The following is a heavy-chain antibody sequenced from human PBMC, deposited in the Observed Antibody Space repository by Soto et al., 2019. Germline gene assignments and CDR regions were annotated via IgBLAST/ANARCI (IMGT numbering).Heavy chain of an antibody. CDR3: AKEGQYYDILTGYRSYYGMDV. Sequence: QVQLVESGGGVVQPGRSLRLSCAASGFTFSSYGMHWVRQAPGKGLERVAVISYDGRNKYYADSVKGRFTISRDKSKNTLYLQMNRLRAEDTAVYYCAKEGQYYDILTGYRSYYGMDVWGQGTTVTVSS. CDR2: ISYDGRNK. D-gene: IGHD3-9*01. CDR1: GFTFSSYG. V-gene: IGHV3-30*18. J-gene: IGHJ6*02.